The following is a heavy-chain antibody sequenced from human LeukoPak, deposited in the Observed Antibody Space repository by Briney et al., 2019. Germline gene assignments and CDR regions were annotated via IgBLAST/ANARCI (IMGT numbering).Heavy chain of an antibody. D-gene: IGHD2-2*01. CDR2: INSDGSST. Sequence: PGGSLRLSCAASGFTFSSYAMSWVRQAPGKGLVWVSRINSDGSSTSYADSVKGRFTISRDNAKNTLYLQMNSLRAEDTAVYYCARPGALVVPAAMRYWGQGTLVTVSS. CDR1: GFTFSSYA. V-gene: IGHV3-74*01. J-gene: IGHJ4*02. CDR3: ARPGALVVPAAMRY.